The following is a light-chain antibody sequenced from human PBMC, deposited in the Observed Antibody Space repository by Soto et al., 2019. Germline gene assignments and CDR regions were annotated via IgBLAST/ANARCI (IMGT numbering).Light chain of an antibody. Sequence: ELVMTQSPVTLSVSPGERATISCRASQSVSSNLAWYQQKPGQAPRHLIYGASTRATGIPARFSVSGSGTEFTLTISSLQSEDFAVYYCQQYESWPYTFGQGTKLEIK. CDR2: GAS. CDR1: QSVSSN. J-gene: IGKJ2*01. CDR3: QQYESWPYT. V-gene: IGKV3-15*01.